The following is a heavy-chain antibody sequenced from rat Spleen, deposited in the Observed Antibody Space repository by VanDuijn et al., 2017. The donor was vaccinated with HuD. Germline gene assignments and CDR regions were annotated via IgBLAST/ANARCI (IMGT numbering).Heavy chain of an antibody. Sequence: EVRLVESGGGLVQPGRSLKLSCAASGFTFSDYNMAWVRQAPTKGLEWVATIIYDVSSTFYRDSVKGRFTISRDNAKSTLYLQMDSLRSEDTATYYCTRKYTTDYYWYFDFWGPGTMVTVSS. J-gene: IGHJ1*01. V-gene: IGHV5S10*01. CDR3: TRKYTTDYYWYFDF. D-gene: IGHD1-6*01. CDR2: IIYDVSST. CDR1: GFTFSDYN.